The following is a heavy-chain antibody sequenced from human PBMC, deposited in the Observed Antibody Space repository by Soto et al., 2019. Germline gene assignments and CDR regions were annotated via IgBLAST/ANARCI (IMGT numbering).Heavy chain of an antibody. CDR3: ARETRVGAFDI. CDR1: GGTFSSYA. J-gene: IGHJ3*02. V-gene: IGHV1-69*05. Sequence: GASVKVSCKASGGTFSSYAISWVRQAPGQGREWMGGIIPIFGTANYAQKFQVRVKITTDESTSTAYMELSSLRSEDTAVYDCARETRVGAFDIWGQGTMVTVSS. CDR2: IIPIFGTA. D-gene: IGHD1-26*01.